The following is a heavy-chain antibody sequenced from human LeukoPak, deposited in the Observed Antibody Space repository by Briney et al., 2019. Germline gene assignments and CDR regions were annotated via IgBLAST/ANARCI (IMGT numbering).Heavy chain of an antibody. CDR3: ARRSVAGATTGYYYDS. Sequence: GGSLRLSCEASGFTFEDYGMTWVRQRPGKGLEYVCEINWNGDDPVYENSLRGRFTISRDNAKNSVYLQMSSLRVDDTAFYYCARRSVAGATTGYYYDSWGQGTLVTVSS. CDR1: GFTFEDYG. J-gene: IGHJ4*02. CDR2: INWNGDDP. D-gene: IGHD1-26*01. V-gene: IGHV3-20*04.